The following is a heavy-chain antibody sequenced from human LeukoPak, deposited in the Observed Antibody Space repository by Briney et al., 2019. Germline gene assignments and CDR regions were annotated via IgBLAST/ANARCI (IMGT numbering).Heavy chain of an antibody. D-gene: IGHD6-19*01. Sequence: SETLSLTCAVYGGSFSGYYWSWIRQPPGKGLEWIGSLYHNGGTYYNPSLKSRVTISVDTSKNQFSLKLNSVTATDTAVYYCAGTQGYSSGWYDGDYWGQGTLVAVSS. CDR3: AGTQGYSSGWYDGDY. V-gene: IGHV4-34*01. CDR1: GGSFSGYY. J-gene: IGHJ4*02. CDR2: LYHNGGT.